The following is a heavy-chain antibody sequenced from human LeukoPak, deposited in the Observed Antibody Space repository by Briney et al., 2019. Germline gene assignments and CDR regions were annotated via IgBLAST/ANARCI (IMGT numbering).Heavy chain of an antibody. CDR1: GFTFSSYG. V-gene: IGHV3-30*02. J-gene: IGHJ3*02. CDR2: IRYDGSNR. D-gene: IGHD1-26*01. CDR3: AKDLEYSGTYPDALDI. Sequence: PGGSLRLSCAASGFTFSSYGMHWIRQVPGKGLEWVAFIRYDGSNRYYADSVKGGFTISRDNSKNTLYLQMNSLRAEDTAVYYCAKDLEYSGTYPDALDIWGQGTMVTVSS.